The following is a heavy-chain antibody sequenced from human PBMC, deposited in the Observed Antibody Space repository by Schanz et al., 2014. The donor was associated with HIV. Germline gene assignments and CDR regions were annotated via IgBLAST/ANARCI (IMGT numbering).Heavy chain of an antibody. D-gene: IGHD3-22*01. J-gene: IGHJ4*02. CDR2: ISESGGRT. CDR1: GFTFYTYA. V-gene: IGHV3-23*04. CDR3: AKPEYDSRGNSQSHFDY. Sequence: VQLVESGGGVVQPGGSLRLSCIASGFTFYTYAMTWVRQAPGKGLEWVSSISESGGRTYYADSVNGRFTISRDNSKNTLYLQMTTLRIDDTAVYYCAKPEYDSRGNSQSHFDYWGQGTLVTVSS.